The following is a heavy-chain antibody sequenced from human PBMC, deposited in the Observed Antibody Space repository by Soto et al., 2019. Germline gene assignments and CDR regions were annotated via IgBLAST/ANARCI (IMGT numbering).Heavy chain of an antibody. V-gene: IGHV4-34*01. D-gene: IGHD2-15*01. CDR3: ARESDIVV. CDR2: INHSGST. CDR1: GXXFSGXY. Sequence: SEXLSXXCAVYGXXFSGXYWSWIRQPPGKGLEWIGEINHSGSTNYNPSLKSRVTISVDTSKNQFSLKLSSVTAADTAVYYCARESDIVVWGQGTLVTAPQ. J-gene: IGHJ4*02.